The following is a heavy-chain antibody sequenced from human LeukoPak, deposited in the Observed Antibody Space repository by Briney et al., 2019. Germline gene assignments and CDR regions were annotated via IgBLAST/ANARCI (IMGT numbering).Heavy chain of an antibody. CDR1: GFTFSSYS. CDR2: ISSSSSTI. Sequence: PGGSLRLSCAASGFTFSSYSMNWVRQAPGKGLEWVSYISSSSSTIYYADSVKGRLTISRGNAKNSLYLQMNSLRDEDTAVYYCAKDGLYSYGLAPIDYWGQGTLVTVSS. CDR3: AKDGLYSYGLAPIDY. D-gene: IGHD5-18*01. V-gene: IGHV3-48*02. J-gene: IGHJ4*02.